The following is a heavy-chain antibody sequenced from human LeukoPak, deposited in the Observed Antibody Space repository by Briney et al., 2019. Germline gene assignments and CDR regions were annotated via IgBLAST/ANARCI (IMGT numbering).Heavy chain of an antibody. CDR2: IYTSGST. Sequence: SQTLSLTCTVSGGSINSGRYYWSWIRQPAGKGLEWIGRIYTSGSTNYNPSLKSRVTMSVDTSKNQFSLKLSSVTAADTAVYYCARGAVRIQKDYYYYMDVWGKGTTVTISS. D-gene: IGHD3-10*01. CDR1: GGSINSGRYY. V-gene: IGHV4-61*02. CDR3: ARGAVRIQKDYYYYMDV. J-gene: IGHJ6*03.